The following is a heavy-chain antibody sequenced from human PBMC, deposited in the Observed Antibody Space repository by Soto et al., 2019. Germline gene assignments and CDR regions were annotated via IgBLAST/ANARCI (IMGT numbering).Heavy chain of an antibody. Sequence: PSETLSLTCTVSGGSISSYYWSWIRQPAGKGLEWIGRIYTSGSTNYNPSLKSRVTMSVDTSKNRFSLKLSSVTAADTAVYYCVGYCTNGVCYTGRDYWGQGTLVTVSS. CDR1: GGSISSYY. J-gene: IGHJ4*02. CDR3: VGYCTNGVCYTGRDY. CDR2: IYTSGST. V-gene: IGHV4-4*07. D-gene: IGHD2-8*01.